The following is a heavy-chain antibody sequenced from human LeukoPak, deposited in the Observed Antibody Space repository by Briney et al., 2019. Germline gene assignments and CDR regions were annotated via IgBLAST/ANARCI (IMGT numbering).Heavy chain of an antibody. Sequence: GGSLRLSCAASGFTFSNYVMQWVRQAPGKGLEWVALIAHDGSNKYYADSVKGRFTISRDNSESTLYLQMNGLRAEDTAIYFCATGAYCDHWGQGTLVTVSS. CDR3: ATGAYCDH. J-gene: IGHJ4*02. V-gene: IGHV3-30*03. CDR2: IAHDGSNK. CDR1: GFTFSNYV.